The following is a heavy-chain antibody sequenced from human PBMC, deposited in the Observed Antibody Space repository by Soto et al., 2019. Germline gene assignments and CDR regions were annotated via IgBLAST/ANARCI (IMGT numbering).Heavy chain of an antibody. V-gene: IGHV3-33*01. J-gene: IGHJ6*03. Sequence: GGSLRLSCAASGFTFSSYGMHWVRQAPGKGLEWVAVIWYDGSNKYYADSVKGRFTISRDNSKNTLYLQMNSLRAEDTAVYYCARGIKGFLYYGSASDYYYYMDVWGKGTTVTVSS. CDR3: ARGIKGFLYYGSASDYYYYMDV. CDR2: IWYDGSNK. CDR1: GFTFSSYG. D-gene: IGHD3-10*01.